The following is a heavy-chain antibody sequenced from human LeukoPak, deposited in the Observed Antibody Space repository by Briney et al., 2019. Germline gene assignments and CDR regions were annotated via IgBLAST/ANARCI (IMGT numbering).Heavy chain of an antibody. V-gene: IGHV3-23*01. Sequence: GGSLRLSCAASGFTFSSYAMSWVRQAPGKGLEGVSGIIDSGGSTYYADSVKGRFTISRDNSKNTLYLQMNSLRAEDTAVYYCAKGRTGYSSAWPGGDWGQGTLVTVSS. CDR1: GFTFSSYA. CDR3: AKGRTGYSSAWPGGD. J-gene: IGHJ4*02. CDR2: IIDSGGST. D-gene: IGHD6-19*01.